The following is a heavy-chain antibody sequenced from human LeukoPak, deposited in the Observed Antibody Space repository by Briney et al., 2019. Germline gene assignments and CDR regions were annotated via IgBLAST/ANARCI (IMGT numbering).Heavy chain of an antibody. V-gene: IGHV1-18*01. CDR3: ARVAISGVGLDDY. J-gene: IGHJ4*02. D-gene: IGHD3-3*01. CDR1: GYTFTAYG. CDR2: FCTYNGYT. Sequence: ASVKVSCKTSGYTFTAYGISWVRPAPGQGLEWMGLFCTYNGYTDYSQRFQDRLTMTTDTSTSSAYMELRGLRSDDTAVYYCARVAISGVGLDDYWGQGTLVTVSS.